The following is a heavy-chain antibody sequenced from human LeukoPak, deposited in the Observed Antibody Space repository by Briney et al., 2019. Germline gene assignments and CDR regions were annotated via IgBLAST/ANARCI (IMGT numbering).Heavy chain of an antibody. CDR1: GFTFSRYW. CDR3: ARDLPQIEY. CDR2: IKQDGSEK. Sequence: GGSLRLSCAVSGFTFSRYWMSWVRQAPGKGLEWVANIKQDGSEKYYVDSVKGRFTISRDNAKDSLYLQMNNLRAEDTALYYCARDLPQIEYWGQGTLVTVSS. V-gene: IGHV3-7*05. D-gene: IGHD3-22*01. J-gene: IGHJ4*02.